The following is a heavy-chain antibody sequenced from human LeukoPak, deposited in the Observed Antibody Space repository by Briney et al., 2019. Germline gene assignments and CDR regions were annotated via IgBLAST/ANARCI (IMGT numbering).Heavy chain of an antibody. J-gene: IGHJ6*02. Sequence: GGSLRLSCAASGFTFGRHSLNWVRQAPGKGLEWVSSISGAGRYIFYADSVKGRFTISRDNAKNSLYLQMNSLRAEDTAVYYCARVDVVVPASRYYYYGMDVWGQGTTVTVSS. CDR3: ARVDVVVPASRYYYYGMDV. CDR1: GFTFGRHS. CDR2: ISGAGRYI. D-gene: IGHD2-2*01. V-gene: IGHV3-21*04.